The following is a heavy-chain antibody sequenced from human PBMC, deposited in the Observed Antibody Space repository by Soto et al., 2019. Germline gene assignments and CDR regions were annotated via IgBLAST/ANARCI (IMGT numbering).Heavy chain of an antibody. CDR3: ANGEQRIEAYDS. V-gene: IGHV3-11*06. J-gene: IGHJ4*02. D-gene: IGHD2-15*01. CDR2: ISGSSSFT. CDR1: GFTFSDYY. Sequence: GGSLRLSCAASGFTFSDYYMSWIRQAPGKGLEWLSYISGSSSFTNYADSVKGRFTISRDNARKTLYLQMSSLRADDTAVYYCANGEQRIEAYDSWGLGXLVTVSS.